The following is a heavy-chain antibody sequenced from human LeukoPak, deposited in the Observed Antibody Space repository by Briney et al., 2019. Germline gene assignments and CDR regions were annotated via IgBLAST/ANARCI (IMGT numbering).Heavy chain of an antibody. Sequence: SETLSLTCTVSGGSISSYYWSWIRPPAGKGLEWIGRIYTSGSTNYNPSLKSRVTMSVDTSKNQFSLKLSSVAAADTAVYYCARERDYYDSSGYGCYFDYWGQGTLVTVSS. D-gene: IGHD3-22*01. CDR2: IYTSGST. CDR1: GGSISSYY. CDR3: ARERDYYDSSGYGCYFDY. V-gene: IGHV4-4*07. J-gene: IGHJ4*02.